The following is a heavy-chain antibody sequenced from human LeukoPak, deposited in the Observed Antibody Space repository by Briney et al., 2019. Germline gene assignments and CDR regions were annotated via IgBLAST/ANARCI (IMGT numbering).Heavy chain of an antibody. Sequence: HPGGSLRLSCEASGFFFSTYWMAWVRQAPGKGLEWVASIKHDAIEEHYADSVKGRFTVSRDNGRNSLYLEMKSLRVEDTAVYYCSREFEPWGQGTLVTVSS. CDR3: SREFEP. J-gene: IGHJ5*02. V-gene: IGHV3-7*01. CDR2: IKHDAIEE. CDR1: GFFFSTYW.